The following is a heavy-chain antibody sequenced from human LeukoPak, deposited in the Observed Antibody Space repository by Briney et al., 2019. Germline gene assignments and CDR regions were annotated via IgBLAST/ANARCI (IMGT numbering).Heavy chain of an antibody. CDR2: FDPEDGET. CDR1: GYTLTELS. D-gene: IGHD3-10*01. J-gene: IGHJ4*02. CDR3: GTGGAMVRGVIVREYYLDY. V-gene: IGHV1-24*01. Sequence: ASVKVSCKVSGYTLTELSMHWVRQAPGKGLEWMGGFDPEDGETIYAQESQGRVTMTEDTSTDTAYMELSSLRSEDTAVYYCGTGGAMVRGVIVREYYLDYWGQGTLVTVSS.